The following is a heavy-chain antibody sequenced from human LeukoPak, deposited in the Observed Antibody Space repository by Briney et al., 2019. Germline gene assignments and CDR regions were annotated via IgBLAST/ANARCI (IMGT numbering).Heavy chain of an antibody. D-gene: IGHD6-19*01. CDR1: GFTFSSYA. J-gene: IGHJ4*02. CDR2: ISGSGVST. Sequence: GGSLRLSCAASGFTFSSYAMSWVRQAPGKGLEWVSTISGSGVSTYYADSVKGRFTISRDNSKNTLHLQMNSLRAEDTAVYYCAKERGGSGWYRTFDFWGQGTLVTVSS. CDR3: AKERGGSGWYRTFDF. V-gene: IGHV3-23*01.